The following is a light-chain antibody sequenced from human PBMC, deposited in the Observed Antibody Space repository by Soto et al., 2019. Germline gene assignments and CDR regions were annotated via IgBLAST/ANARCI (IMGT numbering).Light chain of an antibody. CDR2: EGS. Sequence: QSVLTQPASVSGSPGQSITISCTGTSSDVGSYNLVSWYQQHPGKAPKLMIYEGSKRPSGVSNRFSASRSGNTASLTISGLQAEDEADYYCCSYAGGNTYVFGTGTKLTVL. J-gene: IGLJ1*01. V-gene: IGLV2-23*01. CDR3: CSYAGGNTYV. CDR1: SSDVGSYNL.